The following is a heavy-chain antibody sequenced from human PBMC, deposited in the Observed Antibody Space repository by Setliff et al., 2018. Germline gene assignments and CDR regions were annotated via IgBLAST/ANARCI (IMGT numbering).Heavy chain of an antibody. D-gene: IGHD3-22*01. J-gene: IGHJ1*01. Sequence: SETLSLTCSVSGGSISPYYWIWIRQSPGKGLEWIGYIFYGGSARYNPSLESRVTMSVDTSKNQISLKLTSVTAADTAVYYCARQDRFYDRSVFVEYFQHWGQGALVTVSS. CDR1: GGSISPYY. CDR2: IFYGGSA. CDR3: ARQDRFYDRSVFVEYFQH. V-gene: IGHV4-59*08.